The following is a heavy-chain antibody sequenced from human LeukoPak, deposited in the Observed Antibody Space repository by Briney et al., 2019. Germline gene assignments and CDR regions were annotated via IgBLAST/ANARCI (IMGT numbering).Heavy chain of an antibody. CDR1: GCTFTGYY. CDR2: INPNSGGT. D-gene: IGHD3-22*01. CDR3: ATLNYYDSSGYYPGYYYYYMDV. Sequence: ASVKVSCKASGCTFTGYYMHWVRQAPGQGLEWMGWINPNSGGTNYAQKFQGRVTMTRDTSISTAYMELSRLRSDDTAVYYCATLNYYDSSGYYPGYYYYYMDVWGKGTTVTVSS. J-gene: IGHJ6*03. V-gene: IGHV1-2*02.